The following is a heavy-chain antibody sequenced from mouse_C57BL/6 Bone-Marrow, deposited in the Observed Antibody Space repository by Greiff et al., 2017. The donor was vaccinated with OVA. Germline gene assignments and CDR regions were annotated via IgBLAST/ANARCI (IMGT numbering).Heavy chain of an antibody. D-gene: IGHD1-1*01. Sequence: VQLQQPGAELVKPGASVKLSCQASGYTFTSYWMHWVKQRPGRGLEWIGRIDPTSGGTKYNEKFKSKATLTVDKPSSTAYMQLSSLTSEDSAVFYCAREGLRYRYFDVWGTGTTVTVSS. CDR1: GYTFTSYW. CDR3: AREGLRYRYFDV. CDR2: IDPTSGGT. V-gene: IGHV1-72*01. J-gene: IGHJ1*03.